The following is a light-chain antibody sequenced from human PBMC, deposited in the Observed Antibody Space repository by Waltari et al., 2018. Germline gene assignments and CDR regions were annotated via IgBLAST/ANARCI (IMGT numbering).Light chain of an antibody. Sequence: DIVMTQSPDSLTVSLGERATINCKSSQTILYSSSNRNYLAWYQQKPRQPPKLLIYWASTRESGVPDRFSGTGSGTDFTLTISSLQPEDVATYYCQKYDSVPFTFGPGTKVDI. CDR3: QKYDSVPFT. V-gene: IGKV4-1*01. CDR1: QTILYSSSNRNY. CDR2: WAS. J-gene: IGKJ3*01.